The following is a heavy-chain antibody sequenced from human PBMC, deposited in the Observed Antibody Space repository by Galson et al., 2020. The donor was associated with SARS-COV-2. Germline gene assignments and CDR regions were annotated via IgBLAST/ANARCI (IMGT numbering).Heavy chain of an antibody. CDR1: GFTFRNYW. V-gene: IGHV3-74*03. CDR3: ASTWMAVAGTDLDH. CDR2: IIDDGSAT. D-gene: IGHD6-19*01. Sequence: GGSLRLSCAAYGFTFRNYWMHWVRQAPGKGLVWVARIIDDGSATQYADSLKGRFTISRDNAKNTVYLQMNSLRAEDTAVYYCASTWMAVAGTDLDHWGQGTVVTVSS. J-gene: IGHJ4*02.